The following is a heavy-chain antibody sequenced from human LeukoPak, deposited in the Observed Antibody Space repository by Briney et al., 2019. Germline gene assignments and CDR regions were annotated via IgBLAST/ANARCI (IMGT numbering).Heavy chain of an antibody. CDR2: INHSGGT. CDR1: GGSFSGYY. V-gene: IGHV4-34*01. Sequence: SETLSLTCAVYGGSFSGYYWSWIRQPPGKGLEWIGEINHSGGTNYNPSLKSRVTISVDTSKNQFSLKLSSVTAADTAVYYCAREGGSYHFDYWGQGTLVTVSS. J-gene: IGHJ4*02. D-gene: IGHD1-26*01. CDR3: AREGGSYHFDY.